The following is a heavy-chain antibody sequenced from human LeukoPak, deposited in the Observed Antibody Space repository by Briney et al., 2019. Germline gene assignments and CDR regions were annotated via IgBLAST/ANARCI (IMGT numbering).Heavy chain of an antibody. J-gene: IGHJ6*04. D-gene: IGHD2-21*01. CDR3: ARDNGDVVAPLMDV. Sequence: GGSLRLSCAASGFTFGDYAMNRVRQAPGKGLEWVSSISASSTYIYYADSLKGRFTISRDDAKSSLYLQMNSLRAEDTAVYYCARDNGDVVAPLMDVWGKGTTVTISS. V-gene: IGHV3-21*01. CDR2: ISASSTYI. CDR1: GFTFGDYA.